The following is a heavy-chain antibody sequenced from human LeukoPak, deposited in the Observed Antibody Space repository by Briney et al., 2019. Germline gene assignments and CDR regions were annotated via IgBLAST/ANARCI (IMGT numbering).Heavy chain of an antibody. CDR2: IDPSDSYT. CDR1: GYSLTSYW. Sequence: GESLKISWKGSGYSLTSYWISWVRQMPGKGVEGMGRIDPSDSYTNYSPSFQGHVTISADKSISTAYLQWSSLKASDTAMYYCARRGFGSGSYYFDYWGQGTLVTVSS. CDR3: ARRGFGSGSYYFDY. J-gene: IGHJ4*02. V-gene: IGHV5-10-1*01. D-gene: IGHD3-10*01.